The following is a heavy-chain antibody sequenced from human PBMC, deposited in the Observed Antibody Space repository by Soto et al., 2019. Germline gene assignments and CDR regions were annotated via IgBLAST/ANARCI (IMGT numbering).Heavy chain of an antibody. CDR1: GDPINNSHG. CDR2: TYHSGTT. D-gene: IGHD6-13*01. Sequence: QVQLQESGPGLVQPSGTLSLTCAVSGDPINNSHGWSWVRQTPGKGLEWIGETYHSGTTNYKPSLKTRFTISIDKSKNQFSLKMNSVTAADTAVYYCAREVNSSPARGPNWFDPWGQGTLVTVSS. V-gene: IGHV4-4*02. J-gene: IGHJ5*02. CDR3: AREVNSSPARGPNWFDP.